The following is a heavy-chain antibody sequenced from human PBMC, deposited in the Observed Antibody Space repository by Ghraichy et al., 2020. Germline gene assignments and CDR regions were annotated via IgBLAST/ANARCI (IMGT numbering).Heavy chain of an antibody. D-gene: IGHD1-7*01. CDR2: ISGSGGST. J-gene: IGHJ4*02. CDR1: GFTFSSYA. Sequence: GGSLRLSCAASGFTFSSYAMSWVRQAPGKGLEWVSAISGSGGSTYYADSVKGRFTISRDNSKNTLYLQMNSLRAEDTAVYYCAKDLYNWNYGVGFGDYWGQGTLVTVSS. CDR3: AKDLYNWNYGVGFGDY. V-gene: IGHV3-23*01.